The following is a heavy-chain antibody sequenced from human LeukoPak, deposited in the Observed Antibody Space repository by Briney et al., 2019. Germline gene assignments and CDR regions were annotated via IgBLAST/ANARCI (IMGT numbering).Heavy chain of an antibody. CDR2: INHSGST. J-gene: IGHJ4*02. CDR1: GGSFSGYY. Sequence: SETLSLTCAVYGGSFSGYYWSWTRQPPGKGLEWIGEINHSGSTNYNPSLKSRVTISVDTSKNQFSLKLSSVTAADTAVYYCARAVEMATTVDYWGQGTLVTVSS. D-gene: IGHD5-24*01. V-gene: IGHV4-34*01. CDR3: ARAVEMATTVDY.